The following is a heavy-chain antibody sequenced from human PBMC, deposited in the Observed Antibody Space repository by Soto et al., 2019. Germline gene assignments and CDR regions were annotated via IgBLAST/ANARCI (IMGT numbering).Heavy chain of an antibody. CDR1: GGSFSGYY. CDR3: ARSPPNCSGGSCYSGHYYGMDV. D-gene: IGHD2-15*01. Sequence: QVQLQQWGAGLLKPSETLSLTCAVYGGSFSGYYWSWIRQPPGKGLEWIGEINHSGSTNYNPSLKIRVTISVDTSKNQFSLKLSSVTAADTAVYYCARSPPNCSGGSCYSGHYYGMDVWGQGTTVTVSS. V-gene: IGHV4-34*01. J-gene: IGHJ6*02. CDR2: INHSGST.